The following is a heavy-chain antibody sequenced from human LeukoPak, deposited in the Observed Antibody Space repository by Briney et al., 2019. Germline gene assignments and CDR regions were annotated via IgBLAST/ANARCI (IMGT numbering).Heavy chain of an antibody. J-gene: IGHJ6*02. CDR3: ARESGYSSGWFSYYYYGMDV. CDR2: IWYDGSNK. Sequence: GGSLRLSCAASGFTFSSYGMHWVRQAPGKGLEWVAVIWYDGSNKYYADSVKGRFTISRDSSKNTLYLQMNSLRAEDTAVYYCARESGYSSGWFSYYYYGMDVWGQGTTVTVSS. V-gene: IGHV3-33*01. D-gene: IGHD6-19*01. CDR1: GFTFSSYG.